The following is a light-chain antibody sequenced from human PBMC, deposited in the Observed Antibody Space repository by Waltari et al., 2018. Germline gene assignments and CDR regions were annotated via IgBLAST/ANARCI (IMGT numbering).Light chain of an antibody. V-gene: IGLV3-21*03. CDR1: NVGRKS. CDR3: QVWDTPSDRVV. Sequence: SNFLTQPHSSSVAPGKTARITCCGMNVGRKSVHWDQEKPGQAPLLVVDDDSARPSGIPDRFYASSSGNTDTLIIRRVENGDEADGYCQVWDTPSDRVVIGGGSLLSVL. J-gene: IGLJ2*01. CDR2: DDS.